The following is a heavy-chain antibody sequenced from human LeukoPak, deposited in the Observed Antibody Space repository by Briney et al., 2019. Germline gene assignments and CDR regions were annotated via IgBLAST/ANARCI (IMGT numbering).Heavy chain of an antibody. CDR3: ARDAGYNFDY. CDR2: IYYSGST. Sequence: SETLSLTCTVSGGSISSGGYYWSWIRQPPGKGLEWIGYIYYSGSTYYNPSLKSRVTISVDTSKNQFSLKLSSVTAADTAVYYCARDAGYNFDYWGQGTLVTVSS. D-gene: IGHD5-24*01. J-gene: IGHJ4*02. V-gene: IGHV4-30-4*08. CDR1: GGSISSGGYY.